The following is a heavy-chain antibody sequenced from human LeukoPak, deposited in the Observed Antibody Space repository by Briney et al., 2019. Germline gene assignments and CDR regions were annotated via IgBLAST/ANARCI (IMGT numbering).Heavy chain of an antibody. CDR3: ARAGWSGYPVGSVGRPFAY. CDR1: GGSISSGGYY. V-gene: IGHV4-31*03. D-gene: IGHD3-3*01. CDR2: IYYSGST. J-gene: IGHJ4*02. Sequence: SETLSLTCTVSGGSISSGGYYWSWIHQHPGKGLEWIGYIYYSGSTYYNPSLKSRVTISVDTSKNQFSLKLSSVTAADTAVYYCARAGWSGYPVGSVGRPFAYWGQGTLVTVSS.